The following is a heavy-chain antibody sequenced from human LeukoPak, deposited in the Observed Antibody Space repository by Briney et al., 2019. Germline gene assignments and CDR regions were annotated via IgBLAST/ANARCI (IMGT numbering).Heavy chain of an antibody. D-gene: IGHD6-13*01. CDR1: GGSFSGYY. CDR3: ASTYSSSWYAFLR. Sequence: KPSETLSLTCAVYGGSFSGYYWSWIRQPPGKGLEWIGEINHSGSTNYNPSLKSRVTMSVDTSKNQFSLKLSSVTAADTAVYYCASTYSSSWYAFLRWGQGTLVTVSS. V-gene: IGHV4-34*01. J-gene: IGHJ4*02. CDR2: INHSGST.